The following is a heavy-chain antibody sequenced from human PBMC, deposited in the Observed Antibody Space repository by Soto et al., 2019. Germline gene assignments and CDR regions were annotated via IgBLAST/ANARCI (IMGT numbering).Heavy chain of an antibody. CDR1: GYTFTSYY. J-gene: IGHJ5*02. Sequence: ASVKVSCKASGYTFTSYYMHWVRQAPGQGLEWMGIINPSGGSTSYAQKFQGRVTMTRDTSTSTVYMELSSLRSEDTAVYYCARDLVGATMTYNWFDPWGQGTLVTVSS. CDR2: INPSGGST. V-gene: IGHV1-46*01. D-gene: IGHD1-26*01. CDR3: ARDLVGATMTYNWFDP.